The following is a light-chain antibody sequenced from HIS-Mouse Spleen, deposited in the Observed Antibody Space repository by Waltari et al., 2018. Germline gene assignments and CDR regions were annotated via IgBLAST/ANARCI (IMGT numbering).Light chain of an antibody. V-gene: IGLV2-14*03. CDR1: SSHVGGYNY. Sequence: QSALTQPASVSGSPGQSLTISCTGTSSHVGGYNYVSWYQQHPGKAPKLMIYDVSNRPSGVSNRFSGSKSGNTASLTISGLQAEDEADYYCSSYTSSSFNVVFGGGTKLTVL. CDR3: SSYTSSSFNVV. CDR2: DVS. J-gene: IGLJ2*01.